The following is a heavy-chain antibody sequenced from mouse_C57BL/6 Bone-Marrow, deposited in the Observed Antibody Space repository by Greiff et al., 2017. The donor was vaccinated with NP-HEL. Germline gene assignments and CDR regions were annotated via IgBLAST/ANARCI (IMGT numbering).Heavy chain of an antibody. CDR3: ARKGNYYGSSYVLYWYFDV. D-gene: IGHD1-1*01. J-gene: IGHJ1*03. CDR1: GYTFTSYW. V-gene: IGHV1-52*01. CDR2: IDPSDSET. Sequence: QVQLQQPGAELVRPGSSVKLSCKASGYTFTSYWMHWVKQRPIQGLEWIGNIDPSDSETHYNQKFKDKATLTVDKSSSTAYMQLSSLTSDDSAVYYCARKGNYYGSSYVLYWYFDVWGTGTTVTVSS.